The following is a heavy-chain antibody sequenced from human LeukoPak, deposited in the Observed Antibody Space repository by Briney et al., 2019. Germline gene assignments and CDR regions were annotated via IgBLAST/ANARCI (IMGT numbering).Heavy chain of an antibody. V-gene: IGHV4-31*03. D-gene: IGHD1-26*01. Sequence: SETLSLTCTVSGGSISSGGYYWSWIRQHPGKGLEWIGYIYYSGSTYYNPSLKSRVTISVDTSKNQFSLKLGSVTAADTAVYYCARVSSELPAPLILGKRGAFDIWGQGTMVTVSS. CDR2: IYYSGST. CDR3: ARVSSELPAPLILGKRGAFDI. CDR1: GGSISSGGYY. J-gene: IGHJ3*02.